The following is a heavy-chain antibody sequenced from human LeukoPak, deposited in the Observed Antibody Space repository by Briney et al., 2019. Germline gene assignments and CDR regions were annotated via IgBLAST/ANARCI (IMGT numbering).Heavy chain of an antibody. V-gene: IGHV3-23*01. CDR3: AKDPESRRTFDY. Sequence: GASLRLSCAASGFTFSSYAMSWVRQAPGKGLEWVSAISGSGGSTYYADSVKGRFTISRDNSKNTLYLQMNSLRAEDTAVYYRAKDPESRRTFDYWGQGTLVTVSS. CDR1: GFTFSSYA. CDR2: ISGSGGST. J-gene: IGHJ4*02. D-gene: IGHD1-14*01.